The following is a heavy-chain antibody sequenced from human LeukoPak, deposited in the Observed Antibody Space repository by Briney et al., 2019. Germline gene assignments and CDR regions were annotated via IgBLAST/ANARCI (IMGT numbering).Heavy chain of an antibody. CDR1: GYTFTSYD. D-gene: IGHD3-22*01. CDR2: MNPNSGNT. Sequence: ASVKVSCKASGYTFTSYDINWVRQATGQGLEWMGWMNPNSGNTGYAQKFQGRVTMTRNTSISTAYMELSSLRSEDTAVYYCARAPSMIPRPRHWFDPWGQGTLVTVSS. CDR3: ARAPSMIPRPRHWFDP. V-gene: IGHV1-8*01. J-gene: IGHJ5*02.